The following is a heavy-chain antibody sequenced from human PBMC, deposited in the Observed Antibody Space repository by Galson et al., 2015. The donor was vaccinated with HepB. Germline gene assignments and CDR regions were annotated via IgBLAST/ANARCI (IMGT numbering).Heavy chain of an antibody. CDR2: INPSGGST. CDR1: GYTFTSYY. Sequence: SVKVSCKASGYTFTSYYMHWVRQAPGQGLEWMGIINPSGGSTSYAQKFQGRVTMTRDTSTSTVYMELSSLRSEDTAVYYCARSITMVRGVITFDYWGQGTLVTVSS. D-gene: IGHD3-10*01. J-gene: IGHJ4*02. V-gene: IGHV1-46*01. CDR3: ARSITMVRGVITFDY.